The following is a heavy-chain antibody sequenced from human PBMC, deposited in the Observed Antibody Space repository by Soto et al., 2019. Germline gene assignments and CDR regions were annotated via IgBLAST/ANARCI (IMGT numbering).Heavy chain of an antibody. CDR3: ASGGGYYYYGMDV. V-gene: IGHV1-69*01. J-gene: IGHJ6*02. Sequence: QVQLVQSGAEVKKPGSSVKVSCKGSGGTFSSYAISWVRQAPGQGLEWMRGILPIFGTANYAQKFQCRVTITADESTTTAYMELSSLRSEDTAVYYCASGGGYYYYGMDVWGQGSTVTVSS. D-gene: IGHD3-16*01. CDR2: ILPIFGTA. CDR1: GGTFSSYA.